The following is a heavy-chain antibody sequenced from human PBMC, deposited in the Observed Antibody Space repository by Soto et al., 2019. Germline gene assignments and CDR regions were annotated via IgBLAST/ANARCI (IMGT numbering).Heavy chain of an antibody. CDR2: IYHSGST. J-gene: IGHJ4*02. CDR3: ARGITMVRGDPYYFDY. V-gene: IGHV4-30-2*01. D-gene: IGHD3-10*01. Sequence: SETLSLTCAVSGGSISSGGYSWSWIRQPPGKGLEWIGYIYHSGSTYYNPSLKSRVTISVDRSKNQFSLKLGSVTAADTAVYYCARGITMVRGDPYYFDYWGQGTLVTVSS. CDR1: GGSISSGGYS.